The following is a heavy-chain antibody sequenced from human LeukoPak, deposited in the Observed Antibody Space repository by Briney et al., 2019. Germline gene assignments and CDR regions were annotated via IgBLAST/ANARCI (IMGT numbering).Heavy chain of an antibody. CDR2: ISSSSSTI. CDR3: TTERVVRGVIY. Sequence: GGSLRLSCAASGFTFSSYSMNWVRQAPGKGLEWVSYISSSSSTIYYADSVKGRFTISRDNAKNSLYLQMNSLKTEDTAVYYCTTERVVRGVIYWGQGTLVTVSS. V-gene: IGHV3-48*01. D-gene: IGHD3-10*01. CDR1: GFTFSSYS. J-gene: IGHJ4*02.